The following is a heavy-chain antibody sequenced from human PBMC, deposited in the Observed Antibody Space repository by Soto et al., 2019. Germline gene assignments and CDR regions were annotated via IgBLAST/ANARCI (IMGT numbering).Heavy chain of an antibody. CDR3: ASHDYGDYVDY. D-gene: IGHD4-17*01. Sequence: EVQLVESGGGLVQPGGSLRLSCAASGFTFSTYSMNWVRQAPGKGLEWVSYISSGSSTISYADSVKGRFTISRDNAKKSLYLQMNSLRAGDTAVYYCASHDYGDYVDYWGQGTLVTVSS. J-gene: IGHJ4*02. CDR1: GFTFSTYS. V-gene: IGHV3-48*01. CDR2: ISSGSSTI.